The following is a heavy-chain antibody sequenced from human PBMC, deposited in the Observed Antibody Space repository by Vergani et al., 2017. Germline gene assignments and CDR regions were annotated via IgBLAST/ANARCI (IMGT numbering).Heavy chain of an antibody. Sequence: QVQLQESGPGLVKPSQTLSLTCTVSGGSISSGGYYWSWIRQHPGKGLEWIGYIYYSGSTNYNPSLKSRVTISVDTSKNQFSLKLSSVTAADTAVYYCARDLDRKDYGDYGPFEYWGQGTLVTVSS. D-gene: IGHD4-17*01. V-gene: IGHV4-31*03. CDR3: ARDLDRKDYGDYGPFEY. CDR1: GGSISSGGYY. CDR2: IYYSGST. J-gene: IGHJ4*02.